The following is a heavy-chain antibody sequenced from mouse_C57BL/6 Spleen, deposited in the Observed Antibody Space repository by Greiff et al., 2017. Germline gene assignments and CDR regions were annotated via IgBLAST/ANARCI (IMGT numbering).Heavy chain of an antibody. CDR2: INPYNGGT. CDR3: ARSGGSPYAMDY. D-gene: IGHD1-1*01. CDR1: GYTFTDYY. Sequence: EVQLQQSGPVLVKPGASVKMSCKASGYTFTDYYMNWVKQSHGKSLEWIGVINPYNGGTSYNQKFKGKATLTVDKSSSTAYMELNSLTSEDSAVYYCARSGGSPYAMDYWGQGTSVTVSS. V-gene: IGHV1-19*01. J-gene: IGHJ4*01.